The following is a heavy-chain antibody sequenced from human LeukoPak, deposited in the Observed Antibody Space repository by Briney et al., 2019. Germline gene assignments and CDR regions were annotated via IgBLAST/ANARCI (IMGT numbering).Heavy chain of an antibody. CDR3: AREGQWGYYDSSGYYYLAY. CDR1: GYTFTSYG. Sequence: GASVKVSCKASGYTFTSYGISWVRQAPGQGLEWMGWISAYNDNTNYAQKLQGSVTMTTDTSTSTAYMELRSLRSDDTAVYYCAREGQWGYYDSSGYYYLAYWGQGTLVTVSS. CDR2: ISAYNDNT. D-gene: IGHD3-22*01. V-gene: IGHV1-18*01. J-gene: IGHJ4*02.